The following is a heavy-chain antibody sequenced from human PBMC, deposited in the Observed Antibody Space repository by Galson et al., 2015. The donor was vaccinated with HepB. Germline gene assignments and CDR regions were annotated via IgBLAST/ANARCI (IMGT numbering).Heavy chain of an antibody. CDR2: IIPILGIA. J-gene: IGHJ4*02. CDR3: AGPRAAGQFDY. V-gene: IGHV1-69*04. CDR1: GGTFSSYA. Sequence: SVKVSCKASGGTFSSYAISWVRQAPGQGLEWMGRIIPILGIANCAQKFQGRVTITADKSTSTAYMEMNSLRSEDTAVYYCAGPRAAGQFDYWGQGTLVTVSS. D-gene: IGHD6-13*01.